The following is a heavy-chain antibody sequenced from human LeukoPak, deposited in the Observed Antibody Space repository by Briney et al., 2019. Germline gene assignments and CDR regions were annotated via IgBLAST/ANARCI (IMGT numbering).Heavy chain of an antibody. J-gene: IGHJ4*02. V-gene: IGHV3-48*03. CDR3: ARVHGGYPFDY. Sequence: PGGSLRLSCAASGFTFSSVEMNWVRQAPGKGLEWVAYISPSFSTIYSPDSVKGRFTISRDNAKNSLYLQMNSLRAEDTAVYYCARVHGGYPFDYWGQGTLVTVSS. D-gene: IGHD2-15*01. CDR2: ISPSFSTI. CDR1: GFTFSSVE.